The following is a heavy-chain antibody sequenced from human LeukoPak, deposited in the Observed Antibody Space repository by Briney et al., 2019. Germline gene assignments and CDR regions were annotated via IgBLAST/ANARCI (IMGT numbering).Heavy chain of an antibody. CDR3: ARGREDYGDYGWQEFFDY. CDR2: SYYSGKA. J-gene: IGHJ4*02. D-gene: IGHD4-17*01. V-gene: IGHV4-30-2*01. CDR1: GAFISSGGFY. Sequence: PSQTLSLTCTVSGAFISSGGFYWSWLRQPPGKGLEWIGYSYYSGKAYYNPSLESRVTISVDRSKTHFSLNLNSVTAADTSVYYCARGREDYGDYGWQEFFDYWGQGTLVTVSS.